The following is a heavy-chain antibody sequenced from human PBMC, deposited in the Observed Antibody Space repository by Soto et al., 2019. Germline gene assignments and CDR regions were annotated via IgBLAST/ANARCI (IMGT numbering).Heavy chain of an antibody. Sequence: GGSLRLSCAASGFTFSSYDMNWVRQAPGKGLEWVTAVSGSGSKTYYADSVKGRFTISRDNSKNTLYLQMNSLRADDTAVYYCAKGAGSDSGRYWGQGTLVTVSS. CDR2: VSGSGSKT. CDR3: AKGAGSDSGRY. D-gene: IGHD3-10*01. V-gene: IGHV3-23*01. CDR1: GFTFSSYD. J-gene: IGHJ4*02.